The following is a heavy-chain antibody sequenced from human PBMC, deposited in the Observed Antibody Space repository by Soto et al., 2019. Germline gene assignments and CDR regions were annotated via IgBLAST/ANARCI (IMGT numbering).Heavy chain of an antibody. D-gene: IGHD1-1*01. CDR3: ARDGYNWNDVGYFDY. CDR2: ISGSGGST. Sequence: GGSLRLSCAASGFTFSSYAMSWVRQAPGKGLEWVSAISGSGGSTYYADSVKGRFTISRDNSKNTLYLQMNSLRAEDTAVYYCARDGYNWNDVGYFDYWGQGTLVTVSS. J-gene: IGHJ4*02. CDR1: GFTFSSYA. V-gene: IGHV3-23*01.